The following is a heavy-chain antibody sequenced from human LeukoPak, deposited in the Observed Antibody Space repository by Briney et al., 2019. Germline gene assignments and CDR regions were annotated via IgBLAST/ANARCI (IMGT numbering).Heavy chain of an antibody. J-gene: IGHJ6*03. D-gene: IGHD2-2*02. V-gene: IGHV1-69*13. CDR3: ARSRTIPARGDYYYYYMDV. CDR1: GYTFTTYD. Sequence: VASVKVSCKASGYTFTTYDVNWVRQAPGQGLEWMGGIIPIFGTANYAQKFQGRVTITADESTSTAYMELSSLRSEDTAVYYCARSRTIPARGDYYYYYMDVWGKGTTVTVSS. CDR2: IIPIFGTA.